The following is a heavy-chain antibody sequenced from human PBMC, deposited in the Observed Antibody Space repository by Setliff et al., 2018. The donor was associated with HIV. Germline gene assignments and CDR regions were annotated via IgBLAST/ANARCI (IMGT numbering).Heavy chain of an antibody. CDR3: ARATATSWYSIPRDYIYHMDV. V-gene: IGHV4-39*01. CDR1: GGSISSSTYY. D-gene: IGHD6-13*01. CDR2: IYYSGST. Sequence: SETLSLTCTVSGGSISSSTYYWGWIRQPPGKGLEWIGSIYYSGSTYYNPSLKSRVTISVDTSKNQFSLKLSSVTAADTPVYYCARATATSWYSIPRDYIYHMDVWGEGTTVTVSS. J-gene: IGHJ6*03.